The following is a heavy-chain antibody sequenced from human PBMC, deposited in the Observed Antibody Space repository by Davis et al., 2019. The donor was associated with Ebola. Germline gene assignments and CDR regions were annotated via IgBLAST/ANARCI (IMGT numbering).Heavy chain of an antibody. Sequence: GESLKIPCAASGFTFSRYWMHWVRQAPGKGLVWVSRINSDGSSTNYADSVKGRFTISRDNAKNTVYLQMNSLRAEDTAVYFCAGVDYGDSWRWFDPWGQGTLVTVSS. CDR1: GFTFSRYW. D-gene: IGHD4-17*01. CDR3: AGVDYGDSWRWFDP. J-gene: IGHJ5*02. V-gene: IGHV3-74*01. CDR2: INSDGSST.